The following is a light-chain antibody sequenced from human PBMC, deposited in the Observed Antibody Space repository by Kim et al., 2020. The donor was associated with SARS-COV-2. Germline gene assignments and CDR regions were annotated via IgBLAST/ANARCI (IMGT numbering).Light chain of an antibody. Sequence: DIQMTQSPSSLSASVGDRITITCRASQSISRYLNWYQLKPGKAPKLLIYTTSSLQSGVPSRFSGSGSGTDFTLTISTLQPEDFATYYCQQSYATPTFGGGTKVDIK. J-gene: IGKJ4*01. CDR3: QQSYATPT. V-gene: IGKV1-39*01. CDR2: TTS. CDR1: QSISRY.